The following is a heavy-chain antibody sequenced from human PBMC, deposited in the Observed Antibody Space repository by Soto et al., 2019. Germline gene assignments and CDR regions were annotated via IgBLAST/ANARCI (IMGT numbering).Heavy chain of an antibody. CDR2: IIPISDTT. CDR3: ARSQGSSTSLEIYYYYSYGMDV. J-gene: IGHJ6*02. Sequence: QVQLVQSGAEVKKPGSSVKVSCKASGGTFSSYAISWVRQAPGQGLEWMGGIIPISDTTNYAQKFQGRVTITAEESTSTAYMELSSLRSEDTAVYYCARSQGSSTSLEIYYYYSYGMDVWGQGTTVTVSS. V-gene: IGHV1-69*01. D-gene: IGHD2-2*01. CDR1: GGTFSSYA.